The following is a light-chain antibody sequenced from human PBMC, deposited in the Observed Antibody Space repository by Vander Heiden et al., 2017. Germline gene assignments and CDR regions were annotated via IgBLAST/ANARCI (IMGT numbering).Light chain of an antibody. Sequence: DIQMTQSPSTLSASVGDRVTIPCRTSQSISSWLAWYQQKPGKAPKLLIYKASDLESGVPSRFSGSGSGTEFPLTISSLQPDDFATYYCQRYDTYPWTFGPGTKVEIK. J-gene: IGKJ1*01. V-gene: IGKV1-5*03. CDR3: QRYDTYPWT. CDR2: KAS. CDR1: QSISSW.